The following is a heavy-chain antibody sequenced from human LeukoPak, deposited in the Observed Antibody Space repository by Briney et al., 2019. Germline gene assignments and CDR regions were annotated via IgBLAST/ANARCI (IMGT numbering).Heavy chain of an antibody. CDR3: AKDIDYGDYGSCFDY. CDR1: GFTFDDYA. CDR2: ISGDGGST. D-gene: IGHD4-17*01. Sequence: GGSLRLSXAASGFTFDDYAMHWVRQAPGKGLEWVSLISGDGGSTYYADSVKGRFTIPRDNSKNSLYLQMNSLRTEDTALYYCAKDIDYGDYGSCFDYWGQGTLVTVSS. J-gene: IGHJ4*02. V-gene: IGHV3-43*02.